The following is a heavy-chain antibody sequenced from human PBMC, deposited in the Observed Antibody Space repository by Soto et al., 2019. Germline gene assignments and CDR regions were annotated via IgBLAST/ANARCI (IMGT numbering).Heavy chain of an antibody. V-gene: IGHV4-59*13. CDR2: MYYTGST. CDR1: GVSISDSY. J-gene: IGHJ3*02. Sequence: PSETLSLTCTVSGVSISDSYWSWIRQPPGKGLEWIASMYYTGSTKYNPSLKSRVTILVDMSESQVSLKLSSVTAADTAVYYCARGVLWFGDAFDIWGQGTMVTVSS. CDR3: ARGVLWFGDAFDI. D-gene: IGHD3-10*01.